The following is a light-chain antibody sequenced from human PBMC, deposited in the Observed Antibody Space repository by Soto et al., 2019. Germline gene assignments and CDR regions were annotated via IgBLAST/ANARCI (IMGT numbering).Light chain of an antibody. CDR1: SSDVGGYNF. CDR3: SSYTSSSTVV. Sequence: QSALTQPASVSGSPGQSITISCTGTSSDVGGYNFVSWYQQHPGTAPKLMIYDVTNRPSGVSNRFSGSKSGNTGSLTISGLQPEDEADYYCSSYTSSSTVVFGGGTKVTVL. J-gene: IGLJ2*01. CDR2: DVT. V-gene: IGLV2-14*01.